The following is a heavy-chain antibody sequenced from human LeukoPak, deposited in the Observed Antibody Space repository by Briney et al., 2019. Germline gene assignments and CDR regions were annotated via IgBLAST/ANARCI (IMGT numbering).Heavy chain of an antibody. J-gene: IGHJ4*02. CDR1: GGSISSSSYY. V-gene: IGHV4-39*07. Sequence: SETLSLTCTVSGGSISSSSYYWGWIRQPPGKGLEWIGRIYTSGSTNYNPSLKSRVTISVDTSKNQFSLKLSSVTAADTAVYYCARVPMVRGAFDYWGQGTLVTVSS. CDR2: IYTSGST. CDR3: ARVPMVRGAFDY. D-gene: IGHD3-10*01.